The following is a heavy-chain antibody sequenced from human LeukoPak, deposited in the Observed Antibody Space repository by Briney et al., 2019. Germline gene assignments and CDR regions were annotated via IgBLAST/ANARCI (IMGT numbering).Heavy chain of an antibody. CDR2: IFSSGST. V-gene: IGHV4-59*08. Sequence: SETLSLTCTVSGGSISRYYWSWIRQPPGKGLEWIGYIFSSGSTNYNPSLKSRVTISVHTSKNQFSLKVSSVTAADTAVYYCARRRRGYNGYEDAFDIWGQGTMVTVSS. CDR1: GGSISRYY. D-gene: IGHD5-12*01. J-gene: IGHJ3*02. CDR3: ARRRRGYNGYEDAFDI.